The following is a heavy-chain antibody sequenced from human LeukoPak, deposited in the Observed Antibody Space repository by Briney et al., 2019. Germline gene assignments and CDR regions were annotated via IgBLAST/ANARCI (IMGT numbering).Heavy chain of an antibody. CDR3: ARGYCSDDICPVFPS. D-gene: IGHD2-15*01. CDR1: GVSVTSYY. Sequence: SETLSLTCSVSGVSVTSYYWNWVRQRPGEGLEWVGYISYNERMDYGPTLTSRVTMSLDTSKNQFTLKLTSVAAADTGMYYCARGYCSDDICPVFPSWGQGALVTVSS. V-gene: IGHV4-59*02. J-gene: IGHJ5*02. CDR2: ISYNERM.